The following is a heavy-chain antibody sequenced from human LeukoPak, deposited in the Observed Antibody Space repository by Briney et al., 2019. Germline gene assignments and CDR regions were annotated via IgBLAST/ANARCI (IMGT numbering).Heavy chain of an antibody. V-gene: IGHV1-46*01. D-gene: IGHD6-13*01. CDR3: ARSAGYYYYYMDV. CDR1: GYTFTSYY. CDR2: INPSGGST. Sequence: ASVKVSCKASGYTFTSYYMHWVRQAPGQGLEWMGIINPSGGSTNYAQKLQGRVTMTTDTSTSTAYMELRSLRSDDTAVYYCARSAGYYYYYMDVWGKGTTVTVSS. J-gene: IGHJ6*03.